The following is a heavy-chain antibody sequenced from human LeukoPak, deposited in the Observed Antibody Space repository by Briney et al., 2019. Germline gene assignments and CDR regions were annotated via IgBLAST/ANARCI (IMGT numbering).Heavy chain of an antibody. Sequence: GGSLRLSCAASGFSFSSYTIHWVRQAPGKGLEWVAVIPSNGNNRYYTDSVKGRFTISRDNSKNTLYLQMNSLRAEDTAVYYCATDSSLGYWGQGTLVTVSS. J-gene: IGHJ4*02. V-gene: IGHV3-30-3*02. CDR2: IPSNGNNR. D-gene: IGHD6-13*01. CDR1: GFSFSSYT. CDR3: ATDSSLGY.